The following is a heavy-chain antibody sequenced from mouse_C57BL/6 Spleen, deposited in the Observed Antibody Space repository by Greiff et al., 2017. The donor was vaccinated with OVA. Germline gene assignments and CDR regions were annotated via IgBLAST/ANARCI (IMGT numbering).Heavy chain of an antibody. D-gene: IGHD1-1*01. Sequence: EVKLLESGGGLVQPGGSLKLSCAASGIDFSRYWMSWVRRAPGKGLEWIGEINPDSSTINYAPSLKDKFIISRDNAKNTLYLQMSKVRSEDTALYYCARPNYGSREFAYWGQGTLVTVSA. J-gene: IGHJ3*01. CDR2: INPDSSTI. V-gene: IGHV4-1*01. CDR1: GIDFSRYW. CDR3: ARPNYGSREFAY.